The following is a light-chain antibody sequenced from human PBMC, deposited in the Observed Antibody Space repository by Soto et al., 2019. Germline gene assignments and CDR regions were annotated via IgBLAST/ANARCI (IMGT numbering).Light chain of an antibody. CDR2: KVS. J-gene: IGKJ2*01. Sequence: DVVMTQSPLALPVTLGQPASISCRSSQSLAYSDGNTYLNWFQQRPGQSPRRLIYKVSNRDSGVLDRCSGSGAGTDLTLKIIRVEAEDVGVSYCMQGSHWPPYTFGQGTKLEIK. CDR3: MQGSHWPPYT. CDR1: QSLAYSDGNTY. V-gene: IGKV2-30*01.